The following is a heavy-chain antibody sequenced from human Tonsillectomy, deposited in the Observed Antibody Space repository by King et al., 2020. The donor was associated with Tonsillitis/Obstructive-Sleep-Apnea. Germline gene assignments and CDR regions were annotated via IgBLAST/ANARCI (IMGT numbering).Heavy chain of an antibody. V-gene: IGHV3-33*01. J-gene: IGHJ4*02. Sequence: VQLVESGGGVVQPGMSLRLSCAASGFTFSSYGMHWLRQAPGKGLEWVAVIWYDGGNKYYADSVKGQFTISRDNSKNTLYLQMNSLRAEDTAVYYCARGNYEGSGYPDYWGQGTLVTVSS. CDR1: GFTFSSYG. CDR3: ARGNYEGSGYPDY. CDR2: IWYDGGNK. D-gene: IGHD3-22*01.